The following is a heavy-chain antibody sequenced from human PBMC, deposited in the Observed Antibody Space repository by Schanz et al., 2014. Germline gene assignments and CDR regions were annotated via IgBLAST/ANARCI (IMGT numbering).Heavy chain of an antibody. J-gene: IGHJ3*02. Sequence: EVRLVESGGGLVQPGGSLRLSCAVSGFTVNTNYMSWVRQAPGKGLEWISSMYINSGSTQYADSVKGRFTISRDNSKNTLYLQMNSLIAEDTAVYYCAKCIGWYGRCAFDIWGQGTMVTVSS. V-gene: IGHV3-53*01. CDR2: MYINSGST. D-gene: IGHD6-19*01. CDR1: GFTVNTNY. CDR3: AKCIGWYGRCAFDI.